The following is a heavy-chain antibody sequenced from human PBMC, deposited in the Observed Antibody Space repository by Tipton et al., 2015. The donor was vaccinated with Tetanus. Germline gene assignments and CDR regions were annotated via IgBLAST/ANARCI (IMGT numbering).Heavy chain of an antibody. Sequence: SLRLSCAASGFTLSRNSMNWVRQAPGKGLEWMGINYVEDSQSIYGPSFGGRVTISADKSINTVYLQWDSLQTSDTAMYYCARGGVDSRVFDFWGQGTLVTVSS. CDR2: NYVEDSQS. D-gene: IGHD3-3*01. CDR1: GFTLSRNS. CDR3: ARGGVDSRVFDF. V-gene: IGHV5-51*01. J-gene: IGHJ4*02.